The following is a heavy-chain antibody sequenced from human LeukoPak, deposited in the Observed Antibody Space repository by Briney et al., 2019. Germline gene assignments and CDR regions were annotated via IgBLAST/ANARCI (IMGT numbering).Heavy chain of an antibody. CDR2: IYTSGST. J-gene: IGHJ4*02. Sequence: SQTLSLTCTVSGGSISSGSYYWSWIRQPAGKGLEWIGRIYTSGSTSYNPSLKRRVTISVDTSRNQFSLRLNSVTAADTAIYYCARHPSRVAVTGTGFDYWGQGALVTVSS. CDR3: ARHPSRVAVTGTGFDY. D-gene: IGHD6-19*01. V-gene: IGHV4-61*02. CDR1: GGSISSGSYY.